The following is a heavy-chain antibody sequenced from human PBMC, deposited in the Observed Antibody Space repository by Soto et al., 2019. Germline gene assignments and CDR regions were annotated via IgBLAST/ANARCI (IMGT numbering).Heavy chain of an antibody. CDR3: ARLKGCSSTSCYRARYYFDY. Sequence: PGESLKISCKGSGYSFTSYWIGWVRQMPGKGLEWMGIIYPGDSDTRYSPSFQGRVTISADKSISTAYLQWSSLKASDTAMYYCARLKGCSSTSCYRARYYFDYWGQGTLVTVSS. D-gene: IGHD2-2*02. CDR1: GYSFTSYW. J-gene: IGHJ4*02. CDR2: IYPGDSDT. V-gene: IGHV5-51*01.